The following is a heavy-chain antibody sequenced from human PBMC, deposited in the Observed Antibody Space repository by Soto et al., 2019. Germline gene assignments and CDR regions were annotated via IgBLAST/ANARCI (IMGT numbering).Heavy chain of an antibody. D-gene: IGHD1-26*01. CDR1: GGSVSSGSYY. CDR2: IYYSGST. CDR3: AKDIEPWVFDY. J-gene: IGHJ4*02. Sequence: PSETLSLTCTVSGGSVSSGSYYWSWIRQPPGKGLEWIGYIYYSGSTNYNPSLKSRVTISVDNSKNSLYLQMNSLRTEDTALYYCAKDIEPWVFDYWGQGTLVTVSS. V-gene: IGHV4-61*03.